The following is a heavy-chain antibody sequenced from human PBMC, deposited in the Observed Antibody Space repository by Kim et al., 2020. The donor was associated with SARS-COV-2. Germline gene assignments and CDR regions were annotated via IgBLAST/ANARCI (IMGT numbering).Heavy chain of an antibody. CDR2: INAGNGNT. Sequence: ASVKVSCKASGYTFTSYAMHWVRQAPGQRLEWMGWINAGNGNTKYSQKFQGRVTITRDTSASTAYMELSSLRSEDTAVYYCARDYSSSWYYLPEFSSPSFDYWGQGTLVTVSS. J-gene: IGHJ4*02. CDR3: ARDYSSSWYYLPEFSSPSFDY. V-gene: IGHV1-3*01. CDR1: GYTFTSYA. D-gene: IGHD6-13*01.